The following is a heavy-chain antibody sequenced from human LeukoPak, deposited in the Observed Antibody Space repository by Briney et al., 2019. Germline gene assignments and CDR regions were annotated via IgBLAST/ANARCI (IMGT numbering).Heavy chain of an antibody. V-gene: IGHV3-23*01. CDR2: ISGSGDTT. Sequence: GGSLRLSCAASGFPFSSYAMSWVRQAPGKGLEWVSLISGSGDTTYYADSVKGRLTISRDNAKSTMYLQMNSLRAEDTAVYYCARGYYGSGSYYRPQYFDYRGQGTLVTVSS. D-gene: IGHD3-10*01. CDR1: GFPFSSYA. CDR3: ARGYYGSGSYYRPQYFDY. J-gene: IGHJ4*02.